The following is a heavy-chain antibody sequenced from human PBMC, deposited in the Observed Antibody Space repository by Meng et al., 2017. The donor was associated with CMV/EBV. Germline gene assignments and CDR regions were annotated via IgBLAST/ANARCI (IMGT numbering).Heavy chain of an antibody. V-gene: IGHV4-39*07. J-gene: IGHJ5*02. Sequence: SETLSLTCTVSGGSISSSSYYWGWIRQPPGKGLEWIGSIYYSGSTYYNPSLKSRVTISVDTSKNQFSLKLSSVTAAGTAVYYCASSAYDFWSGYGWFDPWGQGTLVTVSS. D-gene: IGHD3-3*01. CDR3: ASSAYDFWSGYGWFDP. CDR1: GGSISSSSYY. CDR2: IYYSGST.